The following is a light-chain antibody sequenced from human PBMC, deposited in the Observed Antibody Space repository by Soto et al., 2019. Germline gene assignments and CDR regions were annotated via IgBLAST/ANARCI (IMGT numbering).Light chain of an antibody. Sequence: QSALTQPASVSGSPGQSITISCTGTNSDVGGYNSVSWYQQHPGKAPELMIYEVSHRPSGVSNRFSGSKSDNTASLTISGLQAEDEADYYCSSYTSISTLYVFGTGTKVTVL. J-gene: IGLJ1*01. CDR2: EVS. V-gene: IGLV2-14*01. CDR1: NSDVGGYNS. CDR3: SSYTSISTLYV.